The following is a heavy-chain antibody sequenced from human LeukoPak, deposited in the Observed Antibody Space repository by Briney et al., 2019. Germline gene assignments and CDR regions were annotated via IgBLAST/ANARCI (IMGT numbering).Heavy chain of an antibody. CDR1: GYTFTSYY. D-gene: IGHD1-1*01. CDR3: ARDRVELERRAFDI. CDR2: INPSGGST. J-gene: IGHJ3*02. V-gene: IGHV1-46*01. Sequence: ASVKVSCKASGYTFTSYYMHWGRQAPGQGLEWMGRINPSGGSTTCAQKFQCRVTMTRDASTSTVYMELSSLRTEDTAFYYCARDRVELERRAFDIWGQGTMVTVSS.